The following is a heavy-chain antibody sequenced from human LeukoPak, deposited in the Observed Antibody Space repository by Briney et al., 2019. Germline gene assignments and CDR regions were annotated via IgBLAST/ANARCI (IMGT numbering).Heavy chain of an antibody. CDR1: GYTFTSYG. CDR3: ARDIAAAGTGS. V-gene: IGHV1-2*06. CDR2: INPNSGGT. D-gene: IGHD6-13*01. J-gene: IGHJ5*02. Sequence: GASVKVSCKASGYTFTSYGISWVRQAPGQGLEWMGRINPNSGGTNYAQKFQGRVTMTRDTSISTAYMELSRLRSDDTAVYYCARDIAAAGTGSWGQGTLVTVSS.